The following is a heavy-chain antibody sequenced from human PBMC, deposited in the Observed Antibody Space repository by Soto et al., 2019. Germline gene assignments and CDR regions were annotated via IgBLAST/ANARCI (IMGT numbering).Heavy chain of an antibody. CDR3: ATGGSGVFDY. CDR1: GFAVSSNN. CDR2: VHSGGST. V-gene: IGHV3-66*01. D-gene: IGHD6-19*01. Sequence: EVQLVESGGGLVQPGGSLRLSCAGSGFAVSSNNMTWVRRAPGKGLEWVSVVHSGGSTYYADSVKDRFTISRDNSKNTVYLQMSSLRAEDTAFYYCATGGSGVFDYWGQGTLVTVSS. J-gene: IGHJ4*02.